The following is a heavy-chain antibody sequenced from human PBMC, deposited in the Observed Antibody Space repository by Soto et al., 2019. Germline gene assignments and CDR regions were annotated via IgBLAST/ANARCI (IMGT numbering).Heavy chain of an antibody. CDR2: INHSGST. J-gene: IGHJ6*02. V-gene: IGHV4-34*01. D-gene: IGHD6-19*01. CDR3: ARVKGRIAVAGTRRGMYV. Sequence: QVQLQQWGAGLLKPSETLSLTCAVYGGSFSGYYWSWIRQPPGKGLEWIGEINHSGSTNYNPSIKSRVTISVDTPKNHFSLKLSSVTAADTAVYYCARVKGRIAVAGTRRGMYVWGQGTTVTGSS. CDR1: GGSFSGYY.